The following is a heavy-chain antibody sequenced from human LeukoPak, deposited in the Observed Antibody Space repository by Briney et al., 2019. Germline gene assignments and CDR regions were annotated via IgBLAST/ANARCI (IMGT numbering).Heavy chain of an antibody. CDR2: IYYSGST. CDR1: GGSISSSSYY. D-gene: IGHD3-10*01. V-gene: IGHV4-39*01. J-gene: IGHJ4*02. CDR3: ARRGVRGISGYVDY. Sequence: SETLSLTCTVSGGSISSSSYYWGWIRQPPGQGLEWNGSIYYSGSTYYNPSLKSRVTISVDTSKNQFPLKLSSVTAANTAEYYCARRGVRGISGYVDYWGQGNLVTVSS.